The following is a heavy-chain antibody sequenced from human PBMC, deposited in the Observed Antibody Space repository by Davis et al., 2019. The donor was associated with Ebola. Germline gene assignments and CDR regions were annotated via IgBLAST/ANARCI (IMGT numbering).Heavy chain of an antibody. CDR3: ARSRAYSSSWYLWFDP. CDR1: GYTFTNYG. J-gene: IGHJ5*02. D-gene: IGHD6-13*01. V-gene: IGHV1-18*01. Sequence: ASVKVSCKASGYTFTNYGISWVRQAPGQGLEWMGWISAYNGNTKYAQKLQGRVTMTTDTSTSTAYMELRSLRFDDTAVYYCARSRAYSSSWYLWFDPWGQGTLVTVSS. CDR2: ISAYNGNT.